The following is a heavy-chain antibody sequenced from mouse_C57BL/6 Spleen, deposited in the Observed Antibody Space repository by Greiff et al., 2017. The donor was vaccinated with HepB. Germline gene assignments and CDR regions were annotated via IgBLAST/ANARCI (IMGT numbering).Heavy chain of an antibody. Sequence: EVKLMESGGGLVQPGGSMKLSCVASGFTFSNYWMNWVRQSPEKGLEWVAQIRLKSDNYATHYAESVKGRFTISRDDSKSSVYLQMNNLRAEDTGIYYCTADYDAGYYFDYWGQGTTLTVSS. CDR2: IRLKSDNYAT. CDR1: GFTFSNYW. J-gene: IGHJ2*01. D-gene: IGHD2-4*01. CDR3: TADYDAGYYFDY. V-gene: IGHV6-3*01.